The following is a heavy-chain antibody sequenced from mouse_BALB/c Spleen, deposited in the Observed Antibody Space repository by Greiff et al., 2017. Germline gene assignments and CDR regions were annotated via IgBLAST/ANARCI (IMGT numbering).Heavy chain of an antibody. V-gene: IGHV5-6-5*01. CDR2: ISSGGST. CDR1: GFTFSSYA. J-gene: IGHJ2*01. D-gene: IGHD2-12*01. Sequence: EVQLVESGGGLVKPGGSLKLSCAASGFTFSSYAMSWVRQTPEKRLEWVASISSGGSTYYPDSVKGRFTISRDNARNILYLQMSSLRSEDTAMYYCARSYDGYWGQGTTLTVSS. CDR3: ARSYDGY.